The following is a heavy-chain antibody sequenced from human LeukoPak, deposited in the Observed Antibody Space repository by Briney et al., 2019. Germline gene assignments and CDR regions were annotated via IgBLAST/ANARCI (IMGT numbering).Heavy chain of an antibody. D-gene: IGHD6-19*01. CDR3: ARDPGYSSGWYGVFDY. CDR1: GDSVSSNSAT. J-gene: IGHJ4*02. V-gene: IGHV6-1*01. Sequence: SQTLSLTCAISGDSVSSNSATWNWNRQSPSRGLEWLGRTYYKSKWYNDYAVSVKSRITINPDTSKNQFSLQLNSVTPEDTAVYYCARDPGYSSGWYGVFDYWGQGTLVTVSS. CDR2: TYYKSKWYN.